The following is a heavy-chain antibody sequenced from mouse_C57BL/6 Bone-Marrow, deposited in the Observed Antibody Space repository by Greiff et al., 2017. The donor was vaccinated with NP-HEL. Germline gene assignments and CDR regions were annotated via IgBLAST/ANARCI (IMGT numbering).Heavy chain of an antibody. J-gene: IGHJ3*01. CDR2: ISNGGGST. Sequence: EVQRVESGGGLVQPGGSLRLSCAASGFTFSDYYMYWVRQTPEKRLEWVAYISNGGGSTYYPDTVKGRFTISRDNAKNTLYLQMSRLKSEDTAMYYCARPPWDGRAWFAYWGQGTLVTVSA. V-gene: IGHV5-12*01. D-gene: IGHD4-1*01. CDR3: ARPPWDGRAWFAY. CDR1: GFTFSDYY.